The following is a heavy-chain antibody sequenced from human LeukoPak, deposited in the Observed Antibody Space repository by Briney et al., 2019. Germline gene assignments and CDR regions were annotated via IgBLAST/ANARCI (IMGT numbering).Heavy chain of an antibody. D-gene: IGHD3-16*01. CDR3: ARAYTSPNGPY. J-gene: IGHJ4*02. CDR1: GYTFTDYY. CDR2: INPNSGGT. Sequence: ASVKVSCKASGYTFTDYYLHWVRQAPGHGPEWMGWINPNSGGTNYAQKFQGRVTMTRDTSITTAYMELNRLRSDDTVVYYCARAYTSPNGPYWGQGILVTVSS. V-gene: IGHV1-2*02.